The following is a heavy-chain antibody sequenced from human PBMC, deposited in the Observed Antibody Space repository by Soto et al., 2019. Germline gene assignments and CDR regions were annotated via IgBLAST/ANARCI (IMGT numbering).Heavy chain of an antibody. V-gene: IGHV1-58*01. J-gene: IGHJ6*02. D-gene: IGHD3-3*01. CDR2: IVVGSGNT. CDR3: AAESPVLRFLGGAYYNYYGMDV. CDR1: GFTFTSSA. Sequence: ASVKVSCKASGFTFTSSAVQWVRQARGQRLEWIGWIVVGSGNTSYAQKFQERVTITRDMSTSAAYMELSSLRSEDTAVYYCAAESPVLRFLGGAYYNYYGMDVWGQGTTVTVSS.